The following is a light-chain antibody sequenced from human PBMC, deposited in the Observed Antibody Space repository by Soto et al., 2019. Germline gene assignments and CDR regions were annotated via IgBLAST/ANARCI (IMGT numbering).Light chain of an antibody. J-gene: IGKJ4*01. CDR2: LDY. CDR1: QNLLHSKGYNY. Sequence: DIVMTQSTLSLPVTPGEPASISCRSSQNLLHSKGYNYLDWYLQKPGQSPQLMIYLDYNRATGIPDRFSGSGSGTDVTLEISIWEGEDVGVSYCMQALQTPYTFGGGTKVEIK. CDR3: MQALQTPYT. V-gene: IGKV2-28*01.